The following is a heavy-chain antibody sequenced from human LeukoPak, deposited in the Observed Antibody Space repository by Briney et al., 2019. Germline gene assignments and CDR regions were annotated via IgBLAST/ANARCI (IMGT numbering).Heavy chain of an antibody. CDR3: ARELPAAMPGWFDP. Sequence: SETLSLTCPVSGGSISSGGYYWSWIRQHPGKGLEWIGYIYYSGSTYYNPSLKSRVTISVDASKNQFSLKLSSVTAADTAVYYCARELPAAMPGWFDPWGQGTLVTVSS. V-gene: IGHV4-31*03. D-gene: IGHD2-2*01. CDR2: IYYSGST. J-gene: IGHJ5*02. CDR1: GGSISSGGYY.